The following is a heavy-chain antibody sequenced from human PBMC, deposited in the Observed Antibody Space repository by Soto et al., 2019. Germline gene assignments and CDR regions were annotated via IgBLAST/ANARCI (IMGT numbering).Heavy chain of an antibody. CDR1: GYTSADFG. CDR3: VRDQKYFRVNGNWFDS. Sequence: QVQLVQSGAEVRKPGSSVQVSCKASGYTSADFGISWVRQAPGQGLEWMGWVSGNNGASNPAPKVQGRITMTLDTSTGVSYMALRSLRSDDTAIYYCVRDQKYFRVNGNWFDSWGQGTLVSVSS. CDR2: VSGNNGAS. D-gene: IGHD2-2*01. J-gene: IGHJ5*01. V-gene: IGHV1-18*04.